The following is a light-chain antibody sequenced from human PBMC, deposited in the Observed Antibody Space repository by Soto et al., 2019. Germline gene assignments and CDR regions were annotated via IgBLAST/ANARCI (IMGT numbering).Light chain of an antibody. J-gene: IGKJ1*01. CDR2: DVS. CDR3: QQYGSSPT. Sequence: EIIMTQSPCTLSVSPGERATLSCRAAQGVTTNFAWYQQKSGQSPRLLIYDVSNRATGVPERFSGSGSGTDFTLTINRLEPEDFAVYYCQQYGSSPTFGLGTKVDIK. V-gene: IGKV3-20*01. CDR1: QGVTTN.